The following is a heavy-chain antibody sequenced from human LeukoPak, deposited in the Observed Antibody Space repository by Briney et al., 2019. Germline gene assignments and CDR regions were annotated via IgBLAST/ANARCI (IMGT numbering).Heavy chain of an antibody. D-gene: IGHD5-24*01. CDR2: ISWNSNSV. CDR3: TKDSRWLQLYIRGAYFDF. J-gene: IGHJ4*02. CDR1: GFSFDDYA. Sequence: GGSLRLSCAASGFSFDDYAMHWVRQGPGKGLEWVSGISWNSNSVGYADSVKGRFTISRDNAKNYLYLQMNSLRPEDTALYYCTKDSRWLQLYIRGAYFDFWGQGTLVTVSS. V-gene: IGHV3-9*01.